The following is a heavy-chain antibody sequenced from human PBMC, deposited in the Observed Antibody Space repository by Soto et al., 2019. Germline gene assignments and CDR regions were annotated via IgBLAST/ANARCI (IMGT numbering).Heavy chain of an antibody. D-gene: IGHD3-10*01. CDR2: ITGGGFST. J-gene: IGHJ6*02. Sequence: EVQLLESGGGLVQPGGSLRLSCAASGFIFSRYAMTWVHQAPGKGLEWVSAITGGGFSTYYTDSVKGRFTISRDNSKNTLYLQMNRLRAEDTAVYCCAKGGVRGVQMDVWGQGTTVTVSS. CDR3: AKGGVRGVQMDV. V-gene: IGHV3-23*01. CDR1: GFIFSRYA.